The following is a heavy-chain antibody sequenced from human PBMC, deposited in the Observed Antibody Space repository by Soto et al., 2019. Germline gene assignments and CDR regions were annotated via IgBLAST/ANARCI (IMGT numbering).Heavy chain of an antibody. D-gene: IGHD4-17*01. Sequence: EVQLVESGGGLVNPGGSLRLSCAASGFTFTKAWMSWVRQAPGKGLEWVGRIKSRTDGGTVDYAAPVKGRFTISRDDSKTTLYLQMNSLKTEDTAVYFCTTPPAYGDYHTFRYYGLEAWGQGTTVTVSS. J-gene: IGHJ6*02. V-gene: IGHV3-15*07. CDR1: GFTFTKAW. CDR3: TTPPAYGDYHTFRYYGLEA. CDR2: IKSRTDGGTV.